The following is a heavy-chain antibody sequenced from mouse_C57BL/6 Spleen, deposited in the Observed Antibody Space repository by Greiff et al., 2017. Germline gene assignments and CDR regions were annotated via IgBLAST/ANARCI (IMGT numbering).Heavy chain of an antibody. CDR3: ARWDNWDDY. Sequence: VQLQQSGPELVKPGASVKISCKASGYAFSSSWMNWVKQRPGKGLEWIGRIYPGDGDTNYNGKFKDKATLTADKSSSTAYMQLSSLTSEDSAVYFCARWDNWDDYWGQGTTLTVSS. J-gene: IGHJ2*01. CDR2: IYPGDGDT. CDR1: GYAFSSSW. V-gene: IGHV1-82*01. D-gene: IGHD4-1*01.